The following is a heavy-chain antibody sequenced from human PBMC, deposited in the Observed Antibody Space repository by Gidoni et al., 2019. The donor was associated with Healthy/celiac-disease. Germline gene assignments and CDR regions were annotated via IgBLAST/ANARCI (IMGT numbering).Heavy chain of an antibody. CDR2: IYYSGST. Sequence: GKGLEWIGYIYYSGSTYYNPSLKSRVTISVDTSKNQFSLKLSSVTAADTAVYYCARSLRDCDWLLDYWGQGTLVTVSS. V-gene: IGHV4-31*02. J-gene: IGHJ4*02. CDR3: ARSLRDCDWLLDY. D-gene: IGHD3-9*01.